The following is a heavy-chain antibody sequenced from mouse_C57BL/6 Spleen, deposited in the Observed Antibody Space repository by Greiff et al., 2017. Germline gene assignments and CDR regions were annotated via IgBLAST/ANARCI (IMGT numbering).Heavy chain of an antibody. Sequence: EVQGVESGGGLVQPGGSLKLSCAASGFTFSDYYMYWVRKTPEKRLEWVAYISNGGGSTYSPATVKSRFTIYRDTANNTLYLQRSRLKSEDTAMYYCARPFVTTGVAPEYYAIEYWGQGTSVTVSS. D-gene: IGHD1-1*01. V-gene: IGHV5-12*01. J-gene: IGHJ4*01. CDR1: GFTFSDYY. CDR2: ISNGGGST. CDR3: ARPFVTTGVAPEYYAIEY.